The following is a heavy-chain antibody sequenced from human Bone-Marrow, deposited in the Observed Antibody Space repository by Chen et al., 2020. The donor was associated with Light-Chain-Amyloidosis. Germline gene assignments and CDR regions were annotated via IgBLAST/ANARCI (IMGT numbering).Heavy chain of an antibody. J-gene: IGHJ6*03. D-gene: IGHD3-3*01. CDR1: GYTFTSYD. Sequence: QVQLVQSGAEVKKPGASVKVSCKASGYTFTSYDINWVRQATGQGLEWMGWMNPNSGNQGYAQKFQGRVTMTRNTSISTAYMELSSLRSEDTAVYYCARGGITIFGVVIGRYYYMDVWGKGTTVTVSS. V-gene: IGHV1-8*01. CDR3: ARGGITIFGVVIGRYYYMDV. CDR2: MNPNSGNQ.